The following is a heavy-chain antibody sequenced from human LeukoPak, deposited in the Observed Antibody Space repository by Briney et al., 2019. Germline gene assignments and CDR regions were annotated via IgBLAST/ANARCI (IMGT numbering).Heavy chain of an antibody. J-gene: IGHJ4*02. V-gene: IGHV3-48*03. CDR1: GFTFSSYE. D-gene: IGHD5-18*01. Sequence: TGGSLRLSCAASGFTFSSYEMNWVRQAPGKGLEWVSYISSSDSTIYYADSVKGRFTISRDNAKNSLYLQMNSLRAEDTAVYYCAKSGTWIQLWGPRSYYFDYWGQGTLVTVSS. CDR2: ISSSDSTI. CDR3: AKSGTWIQLWGPRSYYFDY.